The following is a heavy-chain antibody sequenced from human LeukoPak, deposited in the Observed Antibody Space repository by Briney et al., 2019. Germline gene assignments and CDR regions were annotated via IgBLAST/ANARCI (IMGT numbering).Heavy chain of an antibody. CDR2: IYYDGST. CDR3: ARDPKDFYDTSNYLYFDY. V-gene: IGHV4-39*07. CDR1: GASLARDMYH. D-gene: IGHD3-22*01. Sequence: SETLSLTCTVSGASLARDMYHWGWVRQSPGKGLEWLGTIYYDGSTFYSPSFKSRVTISINASKNQFSLKLSSVTAADTAVYYCARDPKDFYDTSNYLYFDYWGRGTLVTVSS. J-gene: IGHJ4*02.